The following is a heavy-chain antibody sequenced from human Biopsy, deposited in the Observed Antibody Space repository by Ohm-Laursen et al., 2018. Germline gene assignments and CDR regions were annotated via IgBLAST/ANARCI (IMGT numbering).Heavy chain of an antibody. Sequence: ASVKASCNVSGYTFTDYHVHWVRQAPGQGLEWMGWINAKTGDTNYAQKFQGRVTMTRDTSISTAYVDLSSLRSDDTAVYYCTRGGYYYDSLAYYYWFDPWGQGTLVTVSS. CDR3: TRGGYYYDSLAYYYWFDP. CDR1: GYTFTDYH. D-gene: IGHD3-22*01. CDR2: INAKTGDT. V-gene: IGHV1-2*02. J-gene: IGHJ5*02.